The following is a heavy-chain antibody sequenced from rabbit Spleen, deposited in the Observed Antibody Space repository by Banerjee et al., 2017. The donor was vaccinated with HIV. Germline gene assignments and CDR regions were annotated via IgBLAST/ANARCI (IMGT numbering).Heavy chain of an antibody. V-gene: IGHV1S7*01. CDR2: IDVGAGST. CDR1: GFDFRRYY. Sequence: QVKETGGGLVQPGGSLTLSCKASGFDFRRYYLSWVRQAPGKGLEWIGIIDVGAGSTDYASWVNGRFTISSDNAQNTVDLQMSGLTAADTATYFCARAGYAGSYFALWGPGTLVTVS. CDR3: ARAGYAGSYFAL. D-gene: IGHD4-2*01. J-gene: IGHJ4*01.